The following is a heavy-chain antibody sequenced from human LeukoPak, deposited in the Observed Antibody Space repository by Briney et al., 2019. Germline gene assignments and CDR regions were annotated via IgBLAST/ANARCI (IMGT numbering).Heavy chain of an antibody. CDR1: GDTLTKLS. CDR3: ATETRLRFLEWLPN. Sequence: ASVTVSCKVSGDTLTKLSMQWVRQAPGKGREGMGGFDPEDGETIYAQKFQGRVTMTEDTSTDTAYMELSSLRSEDTAVYYCATETRLRFLEWLPNWGQGTLVTVSS. V-gene: IGHV1-24*01. CDR2: FDPEDGET. D-gene: IGHD3-3*01. J-gene: IGHJ4*02.